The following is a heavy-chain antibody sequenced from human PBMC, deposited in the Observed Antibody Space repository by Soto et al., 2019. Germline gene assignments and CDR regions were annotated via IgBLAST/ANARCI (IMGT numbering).Heavy chain of an antibody. CDR2: IVVGSGNT. Sequence: SVKVSCKASGFTFSSSARQWVRQARGQRLEWIGWIVVGSGNTKYAQKFQERLTMTRDMSTSTAHMELSSLRSEDTAVYYCAANMAPTDMYNWFYPWGQGTLVTVSS. CDR3: AANMAPTDMYNWFYP. V-gene: IGHV1-58*02. D-gene: IGHD1-1*01. CDR1: GFTFSSSA. J-gene: IGHJ5*02.